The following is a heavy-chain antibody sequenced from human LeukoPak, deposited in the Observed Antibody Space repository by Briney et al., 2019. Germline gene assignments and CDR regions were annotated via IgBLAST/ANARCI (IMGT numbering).Heavy chain of an antibody. Sequence: PSETLSLTCDVSGFSISLGYYWVWIRQPAGQGLEWIGSIHPSRTTFYNSSLNSRITMTIDAHKNQFSLRLSLVTAVATAVYFCATERERRITDWGQGTLVTVSS. V-gene: IGHV4-38-2*02. D-gene: IGHD1-1*01. CDR1: GFSISLGYY. J-gene: IGHJ4*02. CDR3: ATERERRITD. CDR2: IHPSRTT.